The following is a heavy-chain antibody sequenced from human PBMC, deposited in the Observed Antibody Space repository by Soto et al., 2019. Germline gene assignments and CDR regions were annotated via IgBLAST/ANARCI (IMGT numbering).Heavy chain of an antibody. CDR3: ARGPTDYYDNSANYFLDY. J-gene: IGHJ4*02. CDR1: GYTFITYG. D-gene: IGHD3-22*01. CDR2: ISTYNGKT. V-gene: IGHV1-18*01. Sequence: QVQLVQSGAEVKKPGASVKVSCKASGYTFITYGLSWVRQAPGQGLDWLGWISTYNGKTRYAERLQGRVTMTTDTTTNTAYMELRNLRSDDTAVYYCARGPTDYYDNSANYFLDYWGQGTLVTVSS.